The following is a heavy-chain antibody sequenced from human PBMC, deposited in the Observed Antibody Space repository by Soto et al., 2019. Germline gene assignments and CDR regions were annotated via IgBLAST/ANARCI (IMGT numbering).Heavy chain of an antibody. D-gene: IGHD3-3*01. J-gene: IGHJ3*02. CDR2: FDPEDGET. CDR3: ARDLWTHPPDAFDI. CDR1: GYTLTELS. Sequence: ASVKVSCKVSGYTLTELSMHWVRQAPGKGLEWMGGFDPEDGETIYAQKFQGRFTISRDNSKNTLYLQMNSLRAEDTAVYYCARDLWTHPPDAFDIWGQGTMVTVSS. V-gene: IGHV1-24*01.